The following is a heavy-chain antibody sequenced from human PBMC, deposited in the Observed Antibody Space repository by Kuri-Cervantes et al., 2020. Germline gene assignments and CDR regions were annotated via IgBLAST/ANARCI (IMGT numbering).Heavy chain of an antibody. J-gene: IGHJ4*02. CDR2: IYWDDDK. CDR3: AHSDLGYCSGGRCHFDY. Sequence: SGPTLVKPTQTLTLTCSFTGFSLSSRGVGVGWIRQPPGKALEWLARIYWDDDKRYSPSLKSRLTITKDTSKNQVVLTMTNMDPVDTATYYCAHSDLGYCSGGRCHFDYWGQGTLVTVSS. CDR1: GFSLSSRGVG. D-gene: IGHD2-15*01. V-gene: IGHV2-5*02.